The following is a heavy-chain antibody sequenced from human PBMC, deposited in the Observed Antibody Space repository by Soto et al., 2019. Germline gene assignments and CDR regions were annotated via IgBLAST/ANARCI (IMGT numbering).Heavy chain of an antibody. CDR2: IYYSGST. J-gene: IGHJ6*02. CDR3: ARALAAAGMAYYGMDV. V-gene: IGHV4-59*01. D-gene: IGHD6-13*01. CDR1: GGSISSYY. Sequence: SETLSLTCTVSGGSISSYYWSWIRQPPGKGPEWIGYIYYSGSTNYNPSLKSRVTISVDTSKNQFSLKLSSVTAADTAVYYCARALAAAGMAYYGMDVWGQGTTVTVSS.